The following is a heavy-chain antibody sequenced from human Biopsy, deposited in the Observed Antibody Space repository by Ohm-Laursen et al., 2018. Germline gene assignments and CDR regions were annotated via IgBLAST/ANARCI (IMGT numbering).Heavy chain of an antibody. CDR2: IYYSGST. CDR1: GGSISSDY. Sequence: SQTLSLTCTVSGGSISSDYWSWNPQTPGQGLEWIGYIYYSGSTNYNPSPKSRVTISVDTSKNQFSLRLNSGTAKDTAVYYCARAANRTGWPYCYFYGMDVWGQGTTVTVS. V-gene: IGHV4-59*01. CDR3: ARAANRTGWPYCYFYGMDV. J-gene: IGHJ6*02. D-gene: IGHD6-19*01.